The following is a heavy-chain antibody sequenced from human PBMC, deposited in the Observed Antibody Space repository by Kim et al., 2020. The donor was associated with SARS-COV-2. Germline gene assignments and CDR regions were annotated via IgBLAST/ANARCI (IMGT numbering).Heavy chain of an antibody. J-gene: IGHJ4*02. V-gene: IGHV3-23*01. D-gene: IGHD5-18*01. CDR3: ARVGSTAMVNYFDY. Sequence: ADPMNGRLTITRDHSKTAMYLQMNSRRAGDTAVYYCARVGSTAMVNYFDYWGRGTLVTVSS.